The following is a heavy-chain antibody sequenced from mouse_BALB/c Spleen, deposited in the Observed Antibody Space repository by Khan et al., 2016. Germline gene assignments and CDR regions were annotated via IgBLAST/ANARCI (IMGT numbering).Heavy chain of an antibody. V-gene: IGHV6-6*01. J-gene: IGHJ3*01. Sequence: EVKLEESGGGLVQPGRSMKLSCAASGFTFSDAWMDWVRQSPEKGLEWVAEIRSKANHHATYYAESVKGRFTIPRDDSKISVYLHMNSLRAEDSGIYYSTRGYYGYDVSSTYWGQGTLVTVSA. CDR2: IRSKANHHAT. D-gene: IGHD2-2*01. CDR1: GFTFSDAW. CDR3: TRGYYGYDVSSTY.